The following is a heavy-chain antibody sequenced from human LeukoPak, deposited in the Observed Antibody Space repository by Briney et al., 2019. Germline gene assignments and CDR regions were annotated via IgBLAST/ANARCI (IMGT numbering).Heavy chain of an antibody. Sequence: SETLSLTCTVSGGSINNYYWSWIRQPPGKGLEWIGYISYSGYTNYNPSLKSRITISVDTSKNQFSLKLSSVTAADTAVYYCARDDGGAYSPGDAFDIWGQGTMVTVSS. D-gene: IGHD2-15*01. CDR3: ARDDGGAYSPGDAFDI. CDR2: ISYSGYT. J-gene: IGHJ3*02. CDR1: GGSINNYY. V-gene: IGHV4-59*12.